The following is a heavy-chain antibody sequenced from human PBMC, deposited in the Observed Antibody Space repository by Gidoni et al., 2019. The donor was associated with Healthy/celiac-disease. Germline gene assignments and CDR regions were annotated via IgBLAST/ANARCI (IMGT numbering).Heavy chain of an antibody. CDR3: ARYSSGPFDY. D-gene: IGHD6-19*01. CDR1: GFTFSSYS. V-gene: IGHV3-21*01. J-gene: IGHJ4*02. CDR2: ISTSNSYI. Sequence: EVQLVESGGGLVKPGGSLRLSCAASGFTFSSYSMNWVRQAPGKGLEWVSAISTSNSYIYYADSVKGRFTISRDNAKNSLYLQMNSLGAEDTAVYYCARYSSGPFDYWGQGTLVTVSS.